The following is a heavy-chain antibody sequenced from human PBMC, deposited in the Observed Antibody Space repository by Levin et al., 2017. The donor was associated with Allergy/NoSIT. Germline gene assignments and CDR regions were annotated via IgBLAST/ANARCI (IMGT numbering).Heavy chain of an antibody. J-gene: IGHJ5*02. D-gene: IGHD3-3*01. CDR1: GFTFSSYA. CDR3: AKPVLRFLEWHKINWFDP. CDR2: ISYDGSNK. Sequence: GESLKISCAASGFTFSSYAMHWVRQAPGKGLEWVAVISYDGSNKYYADSVKGRFTISRDNSKNTLYLQMNSLRAEDTAVYYCAKPVLRFLEWHKINWFDPWGQGTLVTVSS. V-gene: IGHV3-30*04.